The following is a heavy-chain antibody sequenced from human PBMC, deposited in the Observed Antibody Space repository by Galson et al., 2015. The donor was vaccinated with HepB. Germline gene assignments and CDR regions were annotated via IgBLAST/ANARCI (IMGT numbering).Heavy chain of an antibody. CDR3: ANSTRTGSPFGV. D-gene: IGHD1-1*01. CDR2: ISSSGYNI. Sequence: SLRLSCAASGFMFSDYYMTWIRQAPGKGLEWISYISSSGYNIYYADSVKGRFTISRDNAKESLYLQMDSLRVEDTAMYYCANSTRTGSPFGVWGKGSTVIVSS. CDR1: GFMFSDYY. J-gene: IGHJ6*04. V-gene: IGHV3-11*01.